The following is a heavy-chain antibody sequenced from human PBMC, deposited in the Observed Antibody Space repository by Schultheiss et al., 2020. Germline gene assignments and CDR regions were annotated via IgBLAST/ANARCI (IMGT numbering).Heavy chain of an antibody. CDR3: ARGEIAVAGNTFGY. D-gene: IGHD6-19*01. Sequence: SETLSLTCAVYGGSFSGYYWSWIRQPPGKGLEWIGSIYYSGSTYYNPSLKSRVTISVDTSKNQFSLKLSSVTAADTAVYYCARGEIAVAGNTFGYWGQGTLVTVSS. CDR1: GGSFSGYY. V-gene: IGHV4-34*01. CDR2: IYYSGST. J-gene: IGHJ4*02.